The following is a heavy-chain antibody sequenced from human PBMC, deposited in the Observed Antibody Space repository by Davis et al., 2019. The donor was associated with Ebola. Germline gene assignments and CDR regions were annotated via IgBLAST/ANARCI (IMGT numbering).Heavy chain of an antibody. CDR3: ARGPNGGYNYGTYYFDY. CDR2: MNPNSANT. D-gene: IGHD5-18*01. V-gene: IGHV1-8*01. Sequence: ASVQVSCNASGYTFSSYAPNSVRHPTGPWLEWIGWMNPNSANTGYAQKFQGRVTMTRDTSISTAFLELSSLRSEDTAVYYCARGPNGGYNYGTYYFDYWGQGTLVTVSS. J-gene: IGHJ4*02. CDR1: GYTFSSYA.